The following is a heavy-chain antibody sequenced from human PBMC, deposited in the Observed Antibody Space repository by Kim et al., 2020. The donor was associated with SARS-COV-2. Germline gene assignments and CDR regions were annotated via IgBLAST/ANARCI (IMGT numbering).Heavy chain of an antibody. J-gene: IGHJ6*03. D-gene: IGHD2-8*02. CDR3: ARKSFVPVRRNYSYYYMDV. CDR2: INHIRST. CDR1: GGSFSGIY. Sequence: SETLSLTCAVYGGSFSGIYWSWFRQPPGKGLEWIGEINHIRSTNYNPSLKSRVTISVDTSKNQFSLRLSSVTAADAAVYYCARKSFVPVRRNYSYYYMDV. V-gene: IGHV4-34*01.